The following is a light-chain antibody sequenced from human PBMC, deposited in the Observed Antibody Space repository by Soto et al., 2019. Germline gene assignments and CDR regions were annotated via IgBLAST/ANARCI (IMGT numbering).Light chain of an antibody. V-gene: IGKV3-20*01. J-gene: IGKJ2*01. CDR3: QQYGSSPPYT. Sequence: EVVLTQAPGTLSLSPGERATLSCRASQSVSNNYFAWYQQKPDQAPRLLIFGSSDRATGIPDRFSGSGSGTDFSLTISRLEPEDFAVYYCQQYGSSPPYTFGQGTKLESK. CDR1: QSVSNNY. CDR2: GSS.